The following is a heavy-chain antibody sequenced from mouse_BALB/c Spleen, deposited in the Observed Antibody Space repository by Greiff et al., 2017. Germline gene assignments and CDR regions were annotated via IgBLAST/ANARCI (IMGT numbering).Heavy chain of an antibody. V-gene: IGHV1S132*01. CDR3: ARKFITNWYFDV. J-gene: IGHJ1*01. CDR2: ICPGTGTT. CDR1: GYTFTTYW. Sequence: QVQLQQSGAELVKPEASVKLSCKTSGYTFTTYWIKWVKQRPGQGLGWIGEICPGTGTTYYNEKFKGKARLTIYTSSSKAYLQLRSLTSEDSAVDFCARKFITNWYFDVWGEGTTVTVSS. D-gene: IGHD1-2*01.